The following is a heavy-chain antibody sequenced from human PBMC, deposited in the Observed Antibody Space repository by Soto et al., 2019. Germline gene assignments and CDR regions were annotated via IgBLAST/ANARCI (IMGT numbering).Heavy chain of an antibody. CDR2: ITSGSVTI. J-gene: IGHJ4*02. CDR1: GFIFSNYG. D-gene: IGHD5-12*01. V-gene: IGHV3-48*02. Sequence: EVQLVESGGDLAQPGGSLRLSCAASGFIFSNYGMNWVRQAPGKGLEWVSYITSGSVTIYYTDSVKGRFSISRDNANNSLYLQMNSLRDEDTAVYYCARVTGGDGYNLDFWGQGTLVTVSS. CDR3: ARVTGGDGYNLDF.